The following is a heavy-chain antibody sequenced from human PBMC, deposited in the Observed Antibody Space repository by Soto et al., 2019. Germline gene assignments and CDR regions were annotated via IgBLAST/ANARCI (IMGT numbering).Heavy chain of an antibody. CDR2: IIPIFGTA. Sequence: SVKVSCKASGGTFSSYAISWVRQAPGQGLEWMGGIIPIFGTANYAQKFQGRVTITADESTSTAYMELSSLRSEDTAVYYCARSAVFLMVRGVIIGVNYYYYYVMDVWGQGTTVTVSS. J-gene: IGHJ6*02. CDR3: ARSAVFLMVRGVIIGVNYYYYYVMDV. V-gene: IGHV1-69*13. D-gene: IGHD3-10*01. CDR1: GGTFSSYA.